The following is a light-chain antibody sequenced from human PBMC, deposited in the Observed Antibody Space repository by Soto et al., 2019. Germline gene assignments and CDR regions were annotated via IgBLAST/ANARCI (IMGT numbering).Light chain of an antibody. CDR2: DAS. Sequence: PGERATLSCRASQSVSSYLAWYQQKPGQAPRLLIYDASNRATGIPARFSGSGSGTDFTLTISSLEPEDFAVYYCQQRSNSYTFGQGTKLEIK. CDR1: QSVSSY. V-gene: IGKV3-11*01. CDR3: QQRSNSYT. J-gene: IGKJ2*01.